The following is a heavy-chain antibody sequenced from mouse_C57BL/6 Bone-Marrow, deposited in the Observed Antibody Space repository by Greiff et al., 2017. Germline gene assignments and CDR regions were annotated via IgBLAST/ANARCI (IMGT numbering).Heavy chain of an antibody. V-gene: IGHV14-4*01. CDR1: GFNIKDDY. J-gene: IGHJ3*01. Sequence: VQLKESGAELVRPGASVKLSCTASGFNIKDDYMHWVKQRPEQGLEWIGWIDPENGDTEYASKFQGKATITAETSSNTAYLQLSSLTSEDTAVYYCTTFDGYYVAWFAYWGQGTLVTVSA. CDR2: IDPENGDT. D-gene: IGHD2-3*01. CDR3: TTFDGYYVAWFAY.